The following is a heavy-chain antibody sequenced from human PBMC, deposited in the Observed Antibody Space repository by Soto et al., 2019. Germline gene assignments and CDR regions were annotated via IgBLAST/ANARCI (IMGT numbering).Heavy chain of an antibody. CDR3: AKERSSGWSFDY. CDR1: GFTFSTYA. Sequence: EVQLLESGGGLVQPGGSLRLSCAASGFTFSTYAMNWVRQAPGKGLEWVSGISGSGDSTYYADSVKGRFTVSRDNSKNTLYVQMNSLRGEDTAVFYCAKERSSGWSFDYWGQGTLVTVSP. J-gene: IGHJ4*02. D-gene: IGHD6-19*01. CDR2: ISGSGDST. V-gene: IGHV3-23*01.